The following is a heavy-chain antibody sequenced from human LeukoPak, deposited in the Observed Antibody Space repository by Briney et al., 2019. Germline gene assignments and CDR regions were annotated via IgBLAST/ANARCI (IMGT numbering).Heavy chain of an antibody. D-gene: IGHD2-2*01. CDR1: GFTVSSNY. V-gene: IGHV3-23*01. Sequence: GGSLRLSCAASGFTVSSNYVSWVRQAPGKGLEWVSTISGSGGGGSIYYADSVKGRFTISRDNSKNTLYLQMNSLRADDTAVYYCAKGEKYCSSISCYYAPWGQGTLVTVSS. CDR2: ISGSGGGGSI. J-gene: IGHJ5*02. CDR3: AKGEKYCSSISCYYAP.